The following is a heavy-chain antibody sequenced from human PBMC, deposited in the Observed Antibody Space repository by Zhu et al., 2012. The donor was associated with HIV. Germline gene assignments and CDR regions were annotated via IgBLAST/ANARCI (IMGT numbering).Heavy chain of an antibody. J-gene: IGHJ5*02. D-gene: IGHD3-3*01. CDR1: GGTFSDYY. CDR2: INHRGST. CDR3: VSHRPHFGS. V-gene: IGHV4-34*01. Sequence: QVQLEQWGAGLLKPSETLSLTCAVYGGTFSDYYWSWVRQSPDKGLEWIGEINHRGSTTYKTSLKSRLTMSVGTSKSQFSLKLTSVTAADTGIYYCVSHRPHFGSWGREPWSPSPQ.